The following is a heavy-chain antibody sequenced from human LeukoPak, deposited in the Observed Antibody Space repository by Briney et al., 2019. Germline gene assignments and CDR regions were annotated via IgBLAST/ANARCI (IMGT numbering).Heavy chain of an antibody. Sequence: GGSLRLSCAASGFAFSDYYMSWIRQAPGKGLEWVSYISSSGSTIYYADFVKGRFTISRDNAKNSLYLQMNSLRAEDTAVYYCAREEGSGWSPFDYWGQGTLVTVSS. V-gene: IGHV3-11*01. D-gene: IGHD6-19*01. CDR1: GFAFSDYY. J-gene: IGHJ4*02. CDR3: AREEGSGWSPFDY. CDR2: ISSSGSTI.